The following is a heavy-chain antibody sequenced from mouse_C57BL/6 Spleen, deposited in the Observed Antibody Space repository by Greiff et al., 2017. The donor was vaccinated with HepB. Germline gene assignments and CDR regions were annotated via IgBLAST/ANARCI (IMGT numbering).Heavy chain of an antibody. CDR2: IYPGDGDT. CDR3: ARNYGSTWFAY. Sequence: VQLQQSGPELVKPGASVKISCKASGYAFSSSWMNWVKQRPGKGLEWIGRIYPGDGDTNYNGKLKGKATLTADKSSSTAYMQLSSLTSEDSAVYFCARNYGSTWFAYWGQGTLVTVSA. CDR1: GYAFSSSW. V-gene: IGHV1-82*01. J-gene: IGHJ3*01. D-gene: IGHD1-1*01.